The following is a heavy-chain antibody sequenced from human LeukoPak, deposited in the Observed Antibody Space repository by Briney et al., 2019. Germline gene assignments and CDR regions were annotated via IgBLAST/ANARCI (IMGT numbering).Heavy chain of an antibody. D-gene: IGHD3-22*01. J-gene: IGHJ2*01. CDR1: GFTFSSYA. V-gene: IGHV3-23*01. CDR2: ISADGGST. CDR3: AKDLAYDSSGYPSWYFDL. Sequence: GGSLRLSCAASGFTFSSYAMSWVRQAPGKGLEWVSTISADGGSTYYADSVKGRFTISRDNSKNTLCLQMNRLRAEDTAVYSCAKDLAYDSSGYPSWYFDLWGRGTLVTVSS.